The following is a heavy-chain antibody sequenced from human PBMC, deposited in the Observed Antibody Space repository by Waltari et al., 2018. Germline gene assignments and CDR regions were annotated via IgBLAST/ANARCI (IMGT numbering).Heavy chain of an antibody. J-gene: IGHJ4*02. CDR3: ARLYSSRENYFDY. V-gene: IGHV1-69*13. CDR1: GGTFSRYA. D-gene: IGHD6-13*01. Sequence: QVQLLQSGAEVKKPGSSVKVSCKASGGTFSRYAIRWVRQAPGQVLEWMGGIIPIFGTANYAQKFQGRVTITADESTSTAYMELSSLRSEDTAVYYCARLYSSRENYFDYWGQGTLVTVSS. CDR2: IIPIFGTA.